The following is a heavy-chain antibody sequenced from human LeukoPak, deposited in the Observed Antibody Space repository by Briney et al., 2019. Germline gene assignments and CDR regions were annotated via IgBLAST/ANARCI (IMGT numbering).Heavy chain of an antibody. CDR2: IYSGGST. V-gene: IGHV3-66*01. Sequence: SGGSLRLSCAASGFTVSSNYMSWVRQAPGKGLEWVSVIYSGGSTYYADSVKGRFTISRDNSKNTLYLQMNSLRAEDTAVYYCPIAVAGGIHAPFDYWGQGTLVTVSS. CDR3: PIAVAGGIHAPFDY. D-gene: IGHD6-19*01. J-gene: IGHJ4*02. CDR1: GFTVSSNY.